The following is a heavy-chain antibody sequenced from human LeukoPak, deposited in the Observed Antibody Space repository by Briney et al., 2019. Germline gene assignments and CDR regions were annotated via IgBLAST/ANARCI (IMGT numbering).Heavy chain of an antibody. CDR2: ISSSSSYI. J-gene: IGHJ3*02. D-gene: IGHD4-17*01. CDR1: GFTFSSYC. V-gene: IGHV3-21*01. Sequence: GGSLMLFCAASGFTFSSYCMNWGRQAPGKELEWVSSISSSSSYIYYADSVKGRFTISRANATNCLYLQMNSLRAEDTAVYYCASGQVMYGDDAFDIWGQGTMVTVSS. CDR3: ASGQVMYGDDAFDI.